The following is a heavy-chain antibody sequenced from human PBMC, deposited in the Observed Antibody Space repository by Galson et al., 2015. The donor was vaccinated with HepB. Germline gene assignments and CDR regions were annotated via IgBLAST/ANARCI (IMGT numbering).Heavy chain of an antibody. CDR3: ARDRGLPHRGGDSDDAFDI. J-gene: IGHJ3*02. Sequence: VKVSCKASGYTFTSYYMHWVRQAPGQGLEWMGIINPSGGSTSYAQKFQGRVTMTRDTSTSTVYMELSSLRSEDTAVYYCARDRGLPHRGGDSDDAFDIWGQGTMVTVSS. CDR1: GYTFTSYY. V-gene: IGHV1-46*01. CDR2: INPSGGST. D-gene: IGHD2-21*02.